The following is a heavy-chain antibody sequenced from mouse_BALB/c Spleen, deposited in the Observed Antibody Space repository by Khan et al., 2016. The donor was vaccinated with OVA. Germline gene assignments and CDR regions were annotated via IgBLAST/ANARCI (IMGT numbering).Heavy chain of an antibody. J-gene: IGHJ2*01. V-gene: IGHV3-2*02. Sequence: EVQLVESGPGLVKPSQSLSLTCTVTGYSITSGYAWNWIRQFPGNKLEWMGFISYSGVTSYTASIKSLISITRDTSKTQCFLQLNSVTTEDTATNYCAGRNYYGYYFDYGGQGTTLTVSS. CDR2: ISYSGVT. D-gene: IGHD1-1*01. CDR1: GYSITSGYA. CDR3: AGRNYYGYYFDY.